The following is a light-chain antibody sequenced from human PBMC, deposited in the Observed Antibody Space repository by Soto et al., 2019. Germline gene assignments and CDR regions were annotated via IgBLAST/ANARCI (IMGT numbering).Light chain of an antibody. Sequence: QSALTQPASVSGSPGQSITISCTGTSSDVGGYNYVSWYQQYPGKAPKLMIYEVTKRPSGVSNRFSGSKSGNTASLTISGLQAEDEDDYYCSPYTGSPYVFGTGTKVTVL. CDR3: SPYTGSPYV. V-gene: IGLV2-14*03. J-gene: IGLJ1*01. CDR1: SSDVGGYNY. CDR2: EVT.